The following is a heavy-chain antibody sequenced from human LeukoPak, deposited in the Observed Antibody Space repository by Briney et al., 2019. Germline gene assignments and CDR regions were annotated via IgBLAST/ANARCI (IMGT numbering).Heavy chain of an antibody. V-gene: IGHV3-64*01. CDR2: IGSSGSTT. Sequence: GGSLRLSCAASGFTFSSYAMHWVPQAPGKGLEYLSSIGSSGSTTHYGCSVKDRFTISRDNSKNTLYLQMGSLRDEDMAVYYCARGGSGWYRGGFDYWGQGTLVTVS. CDR3: ARGGSGWYRGGFDY. CDR1: GFTFSSYA. J-gene: IGHJ4*02. D-gene: IGHD6-19*01.